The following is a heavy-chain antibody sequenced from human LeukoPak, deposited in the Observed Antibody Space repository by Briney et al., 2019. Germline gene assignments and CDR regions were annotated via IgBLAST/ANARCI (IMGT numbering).Heavy chain of an antibody. CDR2: ISAYNGNT. CDR1: GYTFTRCG. D-gene: IGHD2-2*01. Sequence: PVKVSCKASGYTFTRCGISWVRQAPGQGREWMGWISAYNGNTNYAQKLQGRVTMSTDTSTCTAYIELRSLRSDDTAVYYCGYCSNTSCYGVDYWGQGTLVTVSS. V-gene: IGHV1-18*01. J-gene: IGHJ4*02. CDR3: GYCSNTSCYGVDY.